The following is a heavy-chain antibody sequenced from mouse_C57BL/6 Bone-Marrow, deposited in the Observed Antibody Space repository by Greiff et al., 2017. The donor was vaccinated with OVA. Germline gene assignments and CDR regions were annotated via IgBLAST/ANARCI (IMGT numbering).Heavy chain of an antibody. V-gene: IGHV1-81*01. Sequence: QVQLQQSGAELARPGASVKLSCKASGYTFTSYGISWVKRRTGQGLEWIGEIYPRSGNTYYNEKFKGKATLTADKSSSTAYMELRSLTSEDSAVYFCANYYGSSHWGQGTTLTVSS. D-gene: IGHD1-1*01. CDR2: IYPRSGNT. CDR1: GYTFTSYG. CDR3: ANYYGSSH. J-gene: IGHJ2*01.